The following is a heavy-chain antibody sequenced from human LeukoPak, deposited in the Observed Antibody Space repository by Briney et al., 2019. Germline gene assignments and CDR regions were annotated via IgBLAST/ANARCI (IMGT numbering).Heavy chain of an antibody. J-gene: IGHJ4*02. CDR2: INTNTGNP. CDR3: AREDLVGAVPGGDY. V-gene: IGHV7-4-1*02. D-gene: IGHD1-26*01. Sequence: ASVKVSCKASGYTFTSFALNWVRQAPGQGLEWMGWINTNTGNPTYAQGFTGRFVFSLDISVSTAYLQISSLKAEDTAVYYCAREDLVGAVPGGDYWGQGTLVTVSS. CDR1: GYTFTSFA.